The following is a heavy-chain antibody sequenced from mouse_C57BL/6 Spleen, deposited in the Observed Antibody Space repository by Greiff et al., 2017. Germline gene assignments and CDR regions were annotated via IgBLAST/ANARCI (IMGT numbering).Heavy chain of an antibody. CDR3: ATNYGSSYDPFAY. D-gene: IGHD1-1*01. Sequence: VQLQQSGPGMVKPSQSLSLTCTVTGYSITSGYDWHWIRHFPGNKLEWMGYISYSGSTNYNPSLKSRISITHDTSKNHFFLKLNSVTTEDTATYYCATNYGSSYDPFAYWGQGTLVTVSA. CDR1: GYSITSGYD. CDR2: ISYSGST. V-gene: IGHV3-1*01. J-gene: IGHJ3*01.